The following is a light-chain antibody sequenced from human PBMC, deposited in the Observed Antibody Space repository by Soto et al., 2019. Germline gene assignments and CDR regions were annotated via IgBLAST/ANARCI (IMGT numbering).Light chain of an antibody. CDR2: HNY. V-gene: IGLV1-40*01. J-gene: IGLJ1*01. CDR1: SSNIGAGYD. CDR3: QSYDTSLSGYV. Sequence: QSVLTQPPSVSGAPDQRVTISCTGNSSNIGAGYDVHWYQQLPGTAPKLLIFHNYNRPSGVPARFPGSKSGTSASLTITGLQAEDEADYYCQSYDTSLSGYVFGTGTKLTVL.